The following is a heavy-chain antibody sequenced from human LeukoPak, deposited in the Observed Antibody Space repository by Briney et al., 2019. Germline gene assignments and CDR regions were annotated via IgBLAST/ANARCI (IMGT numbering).Heavy chain of an antibody. CDR1: GYTFTSYG. CDR2: ISAYNGNT. CDR3: ARAVSYDSTFDY. V-gene: IGHV1-18*01. D-gene: IGHD3-22*01. Sequence: ASVKVSCKASGYTFTSYGISWVRQAPGQGLEWMGWISAYNGNTNYAQKLQGRVTMTTDTSTSTAYMELRSLRSDDAAVYYCARAVSYDSTFDYWGQGTLVTVSS. J-gene: IGHJ4*02.